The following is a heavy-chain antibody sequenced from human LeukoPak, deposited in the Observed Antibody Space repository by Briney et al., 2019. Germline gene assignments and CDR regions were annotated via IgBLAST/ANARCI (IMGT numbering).Heavy chain of an antibody. CDR3: ARRGYSGSYY. CDR1: GGSISSSSYY. D-gene: IGHD1-26*01. V-gene: IGHV4-39*01. CDR2: IYYSGST. J-gene: IGHJ4*02. Sequence: SETLSLTCTVSGGSISSSSYYWGWIRQPPGKGLEWIGSIYYSGSTYYNPSLKSRVTISVDTSKNQFSLKLSSVTAADTAVYYCARRGYSGSYYWGQGTLVTVSS.